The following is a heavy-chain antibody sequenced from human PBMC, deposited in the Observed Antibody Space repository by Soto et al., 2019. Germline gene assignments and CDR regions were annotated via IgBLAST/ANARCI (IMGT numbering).Heavy chain of an antibody. V-gene: IGHV1-69*13. D-gene: IGHD1-1*01. CDR3: ARGPRNWNDEMLATYGMDV. CDR2: IIPIFGTA. J-gene: IGHJ6*02. Sequence: SVKVSCKASGGTFNSSAIRLVRQAPGQGHDWMGGIIPIFGTANYAQKFQGRVTITADESTSTAYMELSSLRSEDTAVYYCARGPRNWNDEMLATYGMDVWGQATTVTVSS. CDR1: GGTFNSSA.